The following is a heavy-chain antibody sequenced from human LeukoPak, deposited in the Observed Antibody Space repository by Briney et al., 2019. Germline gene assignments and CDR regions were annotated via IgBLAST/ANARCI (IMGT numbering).Heavy chain of an antibody. V-gene: IGHV3-23*01. J-gene: IGHJ4*02. D-gene: IGHD3-9*01. CDR3: AKWGDYDVLTGYYDSEY. Sequence: PGASLRLSCAASGFTFSNYAMSWVRQAPGKGLEWVSAIIGSGASTYYADSVKGRFTISRDNSKNTLYLQMNSLRAEDTALYYCAKWGDYDVLTGYYDSEYWGQGTLVTVSS. CDR1: GFTFSNYA. CDR2: IIGSGAST.